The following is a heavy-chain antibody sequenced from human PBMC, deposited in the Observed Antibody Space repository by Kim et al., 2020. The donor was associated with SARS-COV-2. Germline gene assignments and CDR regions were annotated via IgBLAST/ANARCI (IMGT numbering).Heavy chain of an antibody. J-gene: IGHJ6*03. Sequence: VSVKSRITINPDTSKNQFSLQLNSVTPEDTAVYYCARAVGSSSWYAYMDVWGKGTTVTVSS. D-gene: IGHD6-13*01. V-gene: IGHV6-1*01. CDR3: ARAVGSSSWYAYMDV.